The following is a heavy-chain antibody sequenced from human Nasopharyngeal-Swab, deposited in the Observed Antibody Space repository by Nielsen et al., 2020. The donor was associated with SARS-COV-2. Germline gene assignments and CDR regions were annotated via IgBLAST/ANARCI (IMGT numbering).Heavy chain of an antibody. J-gene: IGHJ6*02. CDR2: INHSGST. Sequence: SETLSLTCAVYGGSFSGYYWSWIRQPPGKGLEWIGEINHSGSTYYNPSLKSRVTISVDTSKNQFSLKLSSVTAADTAVYYCASGAYGDYGSYYYYYGMDVWGQGTTVTVSS. CDR1: GGSFSGYY. D-gene: IGHD4-17*01. V-gene: IGHV4-34*01. CDR3: ASGAYGDYGSYYYYYGMDV.